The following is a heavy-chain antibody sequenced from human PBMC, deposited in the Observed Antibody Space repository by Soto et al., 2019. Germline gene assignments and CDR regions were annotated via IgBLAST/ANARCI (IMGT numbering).Heavy chain of an antibody. CDR2: ITIRTGNI. J-gene: IGHJ4*01. Sequence: GGSLRLSCEASGFTISGCSMSWVRQAPGKGLEWLAYITIRTGNILYADSVRGRFTISADNAENSVFLQMNSLRDEDTAVYFCVRDRDLYRDMVHADLWGQGTLVTVSS. CDR1: GFTISGCS. CDR3: VRDRDLYRDMVHADL. D-gene: IGHD1-26*01. V-gene: IGHV3-48*02.